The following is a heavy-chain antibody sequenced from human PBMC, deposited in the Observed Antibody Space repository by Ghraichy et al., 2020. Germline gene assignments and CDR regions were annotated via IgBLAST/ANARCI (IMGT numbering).Heavy chain of an antibody. CDR1: GSTLSSQA. V-gene: IGHV3-23*01. Sequence: GGSLRLSCAASGSTLSSQAMSWVRQTPGKGLEWLSTIDGSNTFYADSVEGRFTISRDNSKNTLYLQMNSLRVEDTALYYCANYRSAHTYTMGVLDTWGQGTMVTVSS. CDR3: ANYRSAHTYTMGVLDT. J-gene: IGHJ3*02. D-gene: IGHD2-2*02. CDR2: IDGSNT.